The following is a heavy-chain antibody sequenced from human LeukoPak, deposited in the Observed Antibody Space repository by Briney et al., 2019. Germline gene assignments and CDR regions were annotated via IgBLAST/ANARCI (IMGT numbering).Heavy chain of an antibody. J-gene: IGHJ4*02. CDR1: GFTFSSYA. CDR2: IWYDGSNK. D-gene: IGHD6-19*01. V-gene: IGHV3-33*01. CDR3: ARELEIAVAGTLGY. Sequence: GGSLRLSCAASGFTFSSYAMHWVRQAPGKGLEWVAVIWYDGSNKYYADSVKGRFTISRDHSKNTLYPQMKSLRAEDTAVYYCARELEIAVAGTLGYWGQGTLVTVSS.